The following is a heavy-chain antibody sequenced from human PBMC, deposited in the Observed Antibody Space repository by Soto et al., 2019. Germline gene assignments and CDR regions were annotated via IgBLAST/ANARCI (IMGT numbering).Heavy chain of an antibody. Sequence: QVQLQESGPGLVKPSQTLSLTCTVSGGSISSGSYYWSWIRQHPGKGLEWIGYIYYSGSTYYNPSLKSRVTISVDPSKSQFSLKLSSVTAADTAVYYCARSSFTVTTPFDYWGQGTLVTVSS. V-gene: IGHV4-31*03. D-gene: IGHD4-17*01. CDR3: ARSSFTVTTPFDY. CDR1: GGSISSGSYY. CDR2: IYYSGST. J-gene: IGHJ4*02.